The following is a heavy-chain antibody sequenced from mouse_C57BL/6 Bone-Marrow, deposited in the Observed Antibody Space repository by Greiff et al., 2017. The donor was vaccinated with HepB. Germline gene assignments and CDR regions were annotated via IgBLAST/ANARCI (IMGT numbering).Heavy chain of an antibody. Sequence: VQLQQSGPELVKPGASVKISCKASGYTFTDYYMNWVKQSHGKSLEWIGDINPNNGGTSYNQKFKGKATLTVDKSSSTAYMELRSLTSEDSAVYYSARSYYSIRFAYWGQGTLVTVPA. CDR2: INPNNGGT. CDR3: ARSYYSIRFAY. D-gene: IGHD2-5*01. V-gene: IGHV1-26*01. J-gene: IGHJ3*01. CDR1: GYTFTDYY.